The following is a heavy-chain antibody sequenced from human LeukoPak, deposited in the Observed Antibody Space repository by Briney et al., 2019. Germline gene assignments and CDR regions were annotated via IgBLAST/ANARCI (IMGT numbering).Heavy chain of an antibody. CDR1: GFTFSSCS. J-gene: IGHJ5*02. D-gene: IGHD6-6*01. Sequence: GGSLRLSCAASGFTFSSCSMNWVRQAPGKGLEWVSSISSSSSYIYYADSMKGRFTISRDNAKNSLYLQMNSLRAEDTAVYYCAKNGRSSMSPNWFDPWGQGTLVTVSS. V-gene: IGHV3-21*01. CDR2: ISSSSSYI. CDR3: AKNGRSSMSPNWFDP.